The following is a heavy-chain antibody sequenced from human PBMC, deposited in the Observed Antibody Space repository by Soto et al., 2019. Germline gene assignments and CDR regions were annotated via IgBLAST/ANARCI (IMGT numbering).Heavy chain of an antibody. Sequence: QVQLVQSGAEVRKPGSSVKVSCEASGGTFSGHGITWVRQAPGQGLEWMGGIIPVYGTAVYAQRFQGRVTIAAAESTNTAYMELRGLRSDDTAVYYCARESASGSSYMGKDDWGQGTLVTVSS. D-gene: IGHD1-26*01. CDR3: ARESASGSSYMGKDD. J-gene: IGHJ4*02. CDR1: GGTFSGHG. CDR2: IIPVYGTA. V-gene: IGHV1-69*01.